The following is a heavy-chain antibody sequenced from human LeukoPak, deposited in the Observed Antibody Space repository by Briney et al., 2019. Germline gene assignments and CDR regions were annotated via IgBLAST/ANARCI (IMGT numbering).Heavy chain of an antibody. J-gene: IGHJ2*01. CDR3: ARHLGCSGGSCSNWYFDL. Sequence: SETLSLTCTVSGGSISSYYWSWIRQPPGKGLEWIGYIYYSGSTNYNPSLKSRVTISVDTSKNQFSLKLSSVTAADTAVYYCARHLGCSGGSCSNWYFDLWGRGTLVTVSS. CDR2: IYYSGST. CDR1: GGSISSYY. D-gene: IGHD2-15*01. V-gene: IGHV4-59*08.